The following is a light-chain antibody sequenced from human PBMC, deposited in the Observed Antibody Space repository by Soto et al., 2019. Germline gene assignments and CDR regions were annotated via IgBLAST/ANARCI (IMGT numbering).Light chain of an antibody. CDR2: EAS. CDR1: QGIGND. J-gene: IGKJ1*01. Sequence: AIQVTQSPSSLSASVGHRVTISCRASQGIGNDLGWYQQKPGKAPKLLIYEASTLQTGVASRFSGSGSGTDFTLTISSLQPEDFATYYCLQDYVYPWTFGQGTKVEVK. V-gene: IGKV1-6*01. CDR3: LQDYVYPWT.